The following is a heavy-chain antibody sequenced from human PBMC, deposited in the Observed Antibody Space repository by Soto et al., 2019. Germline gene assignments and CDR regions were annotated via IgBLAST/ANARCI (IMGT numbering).Heavy chain of an antibody. V-gene: IGHV3-48*03. J-gene: IGHJ4*02. CDR2: ISSSGSTI. D-gene: IGHD3-16*01. CDR3: ASPRGGRTLRDGYHY. Sequence: EVQLVESGGGLVQPGGSLRLSCAASGFTFSSYEMNWVRQAPGKGLEWVSYISSSGSTIYYADSVKGRFTISRDNAKNSLYLQMNSLRAEDTAVYYCASPRGGRTLRDGYHYWGQGTLVTVSS. CDR1: GFTFSSYE.